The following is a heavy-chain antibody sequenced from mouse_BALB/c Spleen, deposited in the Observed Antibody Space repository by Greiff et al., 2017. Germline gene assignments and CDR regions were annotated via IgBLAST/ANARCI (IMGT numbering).Heavy chain of an antibody. J-gene: IGHJ4*01. Sequence: EVNLVESGGGLVQPGGSLKLSCAASGFTFSSYTMSWVRQTPEKRLEWVAYISNGGGSTYYPDTVKGRFTISRDNAKNTLYLQMSSLKSEDTAMYYCARRYYYGNYDAMDYWGQGTSVTVSS. V-gene: IGHV5-12-2*01. CDR1: GFTFSSYT. D-gene: IGHD2-1*01. CDR2: ISNGGGST. CDR3: ARRYYYGNYDAMDY.